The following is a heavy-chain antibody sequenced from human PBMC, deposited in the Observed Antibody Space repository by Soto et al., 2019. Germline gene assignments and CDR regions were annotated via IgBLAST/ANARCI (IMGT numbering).Heavy chain of an antibody. CDR3: GKDWARIAVAGIDY. D-gene: IGHD6-19*01. J-gene: IGHJ4*02. Sequence: EVQLLESGGALVQPGGSLRLSCVGSGFRFSSYSMTWVRQAPGKGLEWVSAITGSGDRAYSADSVRGRFTISRDNSKNTLYLQMNSLRAEDTAVYYCGKDWARIAVAGIDYWGQGTLVTVSS. CDR1: GFRFSSYS. V-gene: IGHV3-23*01. CDR2: ITGSGDRA.